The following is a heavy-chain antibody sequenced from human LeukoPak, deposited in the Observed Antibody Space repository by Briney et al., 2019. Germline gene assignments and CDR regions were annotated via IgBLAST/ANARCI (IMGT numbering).Heavy chain of an antibody. Sequence: SETLSLTCTVSGVSISSYYWSWIRQPAGKGLEWIGRIYSSGSTNYNPSLKSRLAMSVDTSKNQFSLRLNSVTAADTAVYYCARNKRLGWERADTTFDYWGRGTLVTVSS. J-gene: IGHJ4*02. CDR2: IYSSGST. D-gene: IGHD1-1*01. V-gene: IGHV4-4*07. CDR1: GVSISSYY. CDR3: ARNKRLGWERADTTFDY.